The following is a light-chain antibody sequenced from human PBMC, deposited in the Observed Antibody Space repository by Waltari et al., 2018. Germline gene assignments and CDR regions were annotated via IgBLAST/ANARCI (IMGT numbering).Light chain of an antibody. J-gene: IGLJ2*01. CDR2: DVS. CDR1: SSDVGGYNY. V-gene: IGLV2-14*03. Sequence: QSALTQPASVSGSPGQSITISCTGTSSDVGGYNYVSWYQQHPRKVPKLMIYDVSHRPSGVLNRFSGSKSGNTASLTISGLQAEDEADDYCYSFTSSGAFRFGGGTKLTVV. CDR3: YSFTSSGAFR.